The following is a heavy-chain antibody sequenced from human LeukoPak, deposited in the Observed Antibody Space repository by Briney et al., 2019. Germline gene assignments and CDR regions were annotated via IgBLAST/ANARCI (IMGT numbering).Heavy chain of an antibody. CDR2: IYSGGST. D-gene: IGHD5-18*01. J-gene: IGHJ4*02. CDR1: GFTVSNNY. V-gene: IGHV3-66*02. CDR3: ARDRYSYGYALDC. Sequence: GGSLRLSCPASGFTVSNNYMSWVRQAPGKGLEWVSVIYSGGSTYHADSVKGRFIISRDNSKNTLNLQMNSLRVEDSAVYYCARDRYSYGYALDCWGQGTLVTVSS.